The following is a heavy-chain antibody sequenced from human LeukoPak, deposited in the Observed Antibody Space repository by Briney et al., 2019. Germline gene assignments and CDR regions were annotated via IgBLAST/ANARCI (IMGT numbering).Heavy chain of an antibody. V-gene: IGHV4-4*07. J-gene: IGHJ3*02. CDR3: ARVKVHSGGAFDI. CDR2: IYTSGCT. D-gene: IGHD3-10*01. Sequence: SETLSLTCTVSGGSISSYYWSWIRHPAGKGLEWIGRIYTSGCTNYNPSLKSRVTMSVDTSKNQSSLKLSSVTAADTAVYYCARVKVHSGGAFDIWGQGTMVTVSS. CDR1: GGSISSYY.